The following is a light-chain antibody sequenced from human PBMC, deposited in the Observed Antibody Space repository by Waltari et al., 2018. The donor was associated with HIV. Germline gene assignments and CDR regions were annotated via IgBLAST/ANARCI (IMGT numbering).Light chain of an antibody. J-gene: IGKJ4*01. V-gene: IGKV2-28*01. CDR1: QSLLHRNGYNY. Sequence: DIVMTQSPRSLTVTHGEPASISCRSSQSLLHRNGYNYVDWYLQKPGPSPQLLIYLGSNRASGVPDRFSGSGSGTDFTLKISSVEAEDVGVYYCMQALQPLTFGGGTKVEIK. CDR3: MQALQPLT. CDR2: LGS.